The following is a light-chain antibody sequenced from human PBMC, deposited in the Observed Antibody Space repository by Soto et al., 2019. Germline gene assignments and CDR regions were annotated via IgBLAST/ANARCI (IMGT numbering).Light chain of an antibody. Sequence: IQMTQSPSSLSASVGDGVTITCRASQSISSYVSWYQQTPGKAPKLLIYGASSLHSGVPSRFSGSGYGTDFTLTISSLQPEDSATYFCLQDSGYSWTFGQGTKVDIK. CDR3: LQDSGYSWT. J-gene: IGKJ1*01. V-gene: IGKV1-6*01. CDR1: QSISSY. CDR2: GAS.